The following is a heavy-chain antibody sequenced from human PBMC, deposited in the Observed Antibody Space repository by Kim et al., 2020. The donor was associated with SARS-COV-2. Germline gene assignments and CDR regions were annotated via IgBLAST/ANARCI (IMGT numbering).Heavy chain of an antibody. CDR2: IKSKTDGETR. Sequence: GGSLRLSCAASGLTFRDAWMFWVRQIPGKGLEWVGRIKSKTDGETRDYAEPVKGRFTISRDDSKDTLFLQMDSLTVEDTAVYLCGFRSGKFYEGCWGQGTVVTVSS. V-gene: IGHV3-15*01. J-gene: IGHJ4*02. CDR1: GLTFRDAW. CDR3: GFRSGKFYEGC. D-gene: IGHD3-22*01.